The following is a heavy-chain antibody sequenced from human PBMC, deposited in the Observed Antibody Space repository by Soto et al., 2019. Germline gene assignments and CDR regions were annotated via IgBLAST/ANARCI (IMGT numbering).Heavy chain of an antibody. CDR1: GDSFTSYW. Sequence: GESLKISCKGSGDSFTSYWVGWVRQMPGKGLEWMGIIYPGDSDTRYSPSFQGQVTISADKSISTAYLQWSSLKASDTAMYYWARLVVGVVPAAIRDYYGMDVWGQGTTVTVSS. D-gene: IGHD2-2*02. V-gene: IGHV5-51*01. J-gene: IGHJ6*02. CDR3: ARLVVGVVPAAIRDYYGMDV. CDR2: IYPGDSDT.